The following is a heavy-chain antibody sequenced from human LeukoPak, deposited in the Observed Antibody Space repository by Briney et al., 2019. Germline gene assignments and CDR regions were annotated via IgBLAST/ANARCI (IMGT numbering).Heavy chain of an antibody. Sequence: AGGSLRLSCAASGFTFSSYGMHWVRQAPGKGLEWVAVISYDGSNKYYADSVKGRFTISRDNSKNTLHLQMNNLRAEDTALYYYAKCPVTFGGVIVITSGYFDYWGRGTLVTVSS. CDR1: GFTFSSYG. J-gene: IGHJ4*02. V-gene: IGHV3-30*18. CDR3: AKCPVTFGGVIVITSGYFDY. D-gene: IGHD3-16*02. CDR2: ISYDGSNK.